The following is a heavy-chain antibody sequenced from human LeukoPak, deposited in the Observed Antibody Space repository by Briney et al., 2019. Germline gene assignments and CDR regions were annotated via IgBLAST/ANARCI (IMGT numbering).Heavy chain of an antibody. V-gene: IGHV3-23*01. CDR2: ISGSGGST. CDR1: GFTFSSYA. D-gene: IGHD3-22*01. J-gene: IGHJ4*02. Sequence: GGSLRLSCAASGFTFSSYAMSWVRQAPGKGLEWVSAISGSGGSTYYADSVKGRFTISRDNSKNTLYLQMNSLRAEDTAVYYCAKSGAPTYYYDSSGYYLYYFDYWGQGTLVTVSS. CDR3: AKSGAPTYYYDSSGYYLYYFDY.